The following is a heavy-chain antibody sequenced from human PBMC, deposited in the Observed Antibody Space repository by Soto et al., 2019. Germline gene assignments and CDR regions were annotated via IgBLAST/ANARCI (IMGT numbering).Heavy chain of an antibody. D-gene: IGHD4-17*01. Sequence: PSETLSLTCTVSGGSISSSSYYWGWIRQPPGKGLEWIGSIYYSGNTYYNPSLKSRVTISVDKSKNQFSLKLSSVTAADTAVYYCARDLTDYGGKSKGIDYWGQGTLVTVSS. CDR2: IYYSGNT. V-gene: IGHV4-39*07. CDR1: GGSISSSSYY. J-gene: IGHJ4*02. CDR3: ARDLTDYGGKSKGIDY.